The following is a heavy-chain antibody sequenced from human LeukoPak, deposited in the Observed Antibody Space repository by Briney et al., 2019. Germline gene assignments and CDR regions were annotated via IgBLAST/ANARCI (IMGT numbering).Heavy chain of an antibody. Sequence: GGSLRLSCAASGFTFSSYSMNWVRQAPGKGLEWVSSISSSSSYIYYADSVKGRFTISRDNAKNSLYLQMNGLRAEDTAVYYCATSIGGEGYYFDYWGQGTLVTVSS. CDR3: ATSIGGEGYYFDY. CDR1: GFTFSSYS. CDR2: ISSSSSYI. V-gene: IGHV3-21*01. J-gene: IGHJ4*02. D-gene: IGHD2-21*01.